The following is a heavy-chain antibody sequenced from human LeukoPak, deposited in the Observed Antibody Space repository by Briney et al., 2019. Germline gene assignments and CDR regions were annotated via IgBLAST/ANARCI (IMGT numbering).Heavy chain of an antibody. Sequence: SETLSLTCTVSGGSISSGDYYWSWIRHPPGKGLEWIGYIYYSGSTYYNPSLKSRVTISVDTSKNQFSLKLSSVTAADTAVYYCATDPITLFGVAGVGYWGQGTLVTVSS. D-gene: IGHD3-3*01. J-gene: IGHJ4*02. CDR1: GGSISSGDYY. CDR2: IYYSGST. CDR3: ATDPITLFGVAGVGY. V-gene: IGHV4-30-4*08.